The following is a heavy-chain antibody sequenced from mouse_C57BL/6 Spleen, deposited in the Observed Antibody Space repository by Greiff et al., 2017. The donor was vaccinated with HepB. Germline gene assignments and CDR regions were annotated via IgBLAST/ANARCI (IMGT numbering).Heavy chain of an antibody. CDR1: GYTFTSYW. J-gene: IGHJ2*01. D-gene: IGHD1-1*01. Sequence: QVQLQQPGAELVKPGASVKLSCKASGYTFTSYWMHWVKQRPGRGLEWIGRIDPNRGGTKYNEKFKSKATLTVDKPSSTAYMQLSSLTSEDSAVYYCARSRITTVVADFDYWGQGTTLTVSS. CDR3: ARSRITTVVADFDY. V-gene: IGHV1-72*01. CDR2: IDPNRGGT.